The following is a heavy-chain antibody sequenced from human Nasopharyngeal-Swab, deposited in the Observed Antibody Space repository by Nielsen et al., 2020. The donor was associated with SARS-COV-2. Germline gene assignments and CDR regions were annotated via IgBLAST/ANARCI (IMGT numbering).Heavy chain of an antibody. CDR2: VNGNGADT. CDR3: AKDLTGYYAPLDQ. Sequence: GESLKISCAASGFTFTSYAMNWVRQAPGKGLEWLSAVNGNGADTYYADSVKGRFTISKDNSKNTLYLHMNGLRAEDTAVYYCAKDLTGYYAPLDQWGQGVLVTVSS. J-gene: IGHJ4*02. CDR1: GFTFTSYA. D-gene: IGHD3-9*01. V-gene: IGHV3-23*01.